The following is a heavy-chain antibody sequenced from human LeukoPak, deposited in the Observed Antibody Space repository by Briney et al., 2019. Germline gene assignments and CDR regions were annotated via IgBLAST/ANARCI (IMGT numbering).Heavy chain of an antibody. J-gene: IGHJ4*02. CDR2: IYYSGST. CDR3: ARGGDGSQGAFGY. V-gene: IGHV4-59*01. D-gene: IGHD5-24*01. Sequence: PSETLSLTCTVSGGSISSYYWSWIRQPPGKGLEWIGYIYYSGSTNYNPSLKSRVTISVDTSKNQFSLKLSSVTAADTAVYYCARGGDGSQGAFGYWGQGTLVTVSS. CDR1: GGSISSYY.